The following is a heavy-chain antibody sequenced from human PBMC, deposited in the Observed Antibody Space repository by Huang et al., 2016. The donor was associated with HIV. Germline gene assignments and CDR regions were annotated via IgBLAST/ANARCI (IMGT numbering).Heavy chain of an antibody. CDR2: ISYDGINQ. Sequence: QERLVESGGGVVQPGRSLRLSCADSGFTFSSYAMQWVSQAPGKGLEWGAGISYDGINQHYVDSVKGRFTISRDNSKKMLYLQMNSLRMGDTAVYYCARGSAGVLWFGEMWGQGTLVTVSS. J-gene: IGHJ4*02. V-gene: IGHV3-30*04. D-gene: IGHD3-10*01. CDR1: GFTFSSYA. CDR3: ARGSAGVLWFGEM.